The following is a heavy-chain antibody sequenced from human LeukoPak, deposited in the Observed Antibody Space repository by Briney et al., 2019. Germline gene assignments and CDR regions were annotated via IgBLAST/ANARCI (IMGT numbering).Heavy chain of an antibody. CDR3: ATDPSVVPAVPPPYAFDI. D-gene: IGHD2-2*01. Sequence: ATVKISCKVSGYTFTDYYMHWVQQAPGKGLEWMGLVDPEDGETIYAEKFQGRVTITADTSTDTAYMELSSLRSEGTAVYYCATDPSVVPAVPPPYAFDIWGQGTMVTVSS. V-gene: IGHV1-69-2*01. CDR2: VDPEDGET. J-gene: IGHJ3*02. CDR1: GYTFTDYY.